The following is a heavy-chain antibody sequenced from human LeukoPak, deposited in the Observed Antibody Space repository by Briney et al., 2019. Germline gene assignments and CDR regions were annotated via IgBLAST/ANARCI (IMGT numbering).Heavy chain of an antibody. D-gene: IGHD3-22*01. CDR1: GYTFNRYG. J-gene: IGHJ3*02. CDR3: ARDLYYYDSSGYFHDSFDI. CDR2: ISGYNGNT. Sequence: ASVKVSCKASGYTFNRYGISWVRQAPGQGLEWMGWISGYNGNTYYAQKFQGRVTMTTDISTSTAYMELRSLRSDDTAVYYCARDLYYYDSSGYFHDSFDIWGQGTMVTVSS. V-gene: IGHV1-18*01.